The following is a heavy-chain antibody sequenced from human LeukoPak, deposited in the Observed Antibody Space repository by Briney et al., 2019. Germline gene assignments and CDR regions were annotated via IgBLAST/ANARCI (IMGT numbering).Heavy chain of an antibody. D-gene: IGHD5-18*01. V-gene: IGHV3-48*01. CDR1: GFTFSSYS. Sequence: GGSLRLSCAASGFTFSSYSMNWVRQAPGKGLEWVSYISSSSSTIYYADSVKGRFTISRDNAKNSLYLQMNSLRAEDTAVYYCARSSRGYSYGLYYYYYHMDVWGKGTTVTVSS. CDR3: ARSSRGYSYGLYYYYYHMDV. CDR2: ISSSSSTI. J-gene: IGHJ6*03.